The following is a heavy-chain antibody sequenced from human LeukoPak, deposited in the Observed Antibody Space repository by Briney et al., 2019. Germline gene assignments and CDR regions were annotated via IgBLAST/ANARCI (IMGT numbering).Heavy chain of an antibody. V-gene: IGHV3-23*01. Sequence: PGGSLRLSCAASGFTFSSYAMSWVRQAPGKGLEWVSAISGSGGSTYYADSVKGRFTISRDNSKNTLYLQMNSLRAEDTAVYYCAKDLTFGGVIVKGPYDYWGQGTLVTVSS. CDR2: ISGSGGST. D-gene: IGHD3-16*02. CDR3: AKDLTFGGVIVKGPYDY. J-gene: IGHJ4*02. CDR1: GFTFSSYA.